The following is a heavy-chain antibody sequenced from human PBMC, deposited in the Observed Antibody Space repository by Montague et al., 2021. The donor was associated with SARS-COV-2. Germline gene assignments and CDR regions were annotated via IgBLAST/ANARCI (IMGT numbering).Heavy chain of an antibody. Sequence: SETLSLTCNVSGGSINNYYWSWIRQSPGRGLEWIGYIYYTGSTTRNPSLDSRVTISLDTSRDLVSLELRSLTAADTAVYDCARGGGWKRHFDYWGQGTLVAVSS. V-gene: IGHV4-59*01. CDR3: ARGGGWKRHFDY. D-gene: IGHD4-23*01. J-gene: IGHJ4*02. CDR1: GGSINNYY. CDR2: IYYTGST.